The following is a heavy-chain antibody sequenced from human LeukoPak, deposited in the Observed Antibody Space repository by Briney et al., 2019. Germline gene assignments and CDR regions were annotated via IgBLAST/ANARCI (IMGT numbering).Heavy chain of an antibody. CDR1: GGSISSSSYY. CDR2: IYYSGST. D-gene: IGHD6-13*01. J-gene: IGHJ6*03. V-gene: IGHV4-39*01. Sequence: SETLSLTCTVSGGSISSSSYYWGWIRHPPGKGLEWIGSIYYSGSTYYNPSLKSRVTISVDTSKNQFSLRLSSVTAADTAVYYCARLRMKLVRSYYYMDVWGKGTTVTVSS. CDR3: ARLRMKLVRSYYYMDV.